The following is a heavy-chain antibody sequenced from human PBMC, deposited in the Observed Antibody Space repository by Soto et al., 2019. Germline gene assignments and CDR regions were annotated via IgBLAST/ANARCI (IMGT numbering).Heavy chain of an antibody. V-gene: IGHV3-23*01. CDR2: ISGSGGST. D-gene: IGHD2-15*01. Sequence: QAGGSLRLSCAASGFTFSSYAMSWVRQAPGKGLEWVSAISGSGGSTYYADSVKGRFTISRDNSKNTLYLQMHSMRAEDTAVYYCAKGGYCSGGSCYSGGAYFDYWGQGTMVTVSS. CDR1: GFTFSSYA. J-gene: IGHJ4*02. CDR3: AKGGYCSGGSCYSGGAYFDY.